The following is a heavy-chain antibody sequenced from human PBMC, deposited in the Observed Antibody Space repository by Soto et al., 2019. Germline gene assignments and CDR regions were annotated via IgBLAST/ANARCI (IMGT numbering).Heavy chain of an antibody. J-gene: IGHJ5*02. CDR3: ARDVITVTTGDNWFDP. Sequence: QVQLVQSGAEVKKPGASVKVSCKASGYTFTSYGISWVRQAPGQGLEWMGWISAYNGNTNYAQKLQGRVTMTTDTSTITAYMELRSLRSDDTAVYYCARDVITVTTGDNWFDPWGQGTLVTVSS. CDR2: ISAYNGNT. D-gene: IGHD4-17*01. CDR1: GYTFTSYG. V-gene: IGHV1-18*04.